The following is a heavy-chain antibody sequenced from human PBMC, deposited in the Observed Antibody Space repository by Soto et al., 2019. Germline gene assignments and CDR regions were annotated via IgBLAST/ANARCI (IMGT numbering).Heavy chain of an antibody. CDR2: ISDSGRST. V-gene: IGHV3-23*01. CDR1: GFTFSSSP. Sequence: EVQLLESGGGLVQPGGSLRLSCAASGFTFSSSPMSWVRQAPGKGLEWVSTISDSGRSTYYADSVKGRFSISRDNSKNTLFLQMNSLSAEDTALYFCAKVAQTLTNILTGYSDYWGQGTLVTVSS. J-gene: IGHJ4*02. CDR3: AKVAQTLTNILTGYSDY. D-gene: IGHD3-9*01.